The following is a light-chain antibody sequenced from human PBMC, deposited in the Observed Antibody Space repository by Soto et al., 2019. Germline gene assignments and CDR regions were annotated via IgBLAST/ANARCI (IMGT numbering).Light chain of an antibody. CDR1: QSVSSN. Sequence: EMVMTQSPATRSGSPLERATLSCMASQSVSSNLAWYQQKPGQAPRLLIYGASTRATGIPARFSGSGSGTEFTLTISSLQSEDFAVYYCQQYNNWPPPLTFGGGTKVDIK. CDR2: GAS. CDR3: QQYNNWPPPLT. V-gene: IGKV3-15*01. J-gene: IGKJ4*01.